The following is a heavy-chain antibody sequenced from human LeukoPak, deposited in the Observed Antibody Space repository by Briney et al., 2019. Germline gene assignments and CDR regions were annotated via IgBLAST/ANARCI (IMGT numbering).Heavy chain of an antibody. CDR3: ARGYSWVQGT. CDR2: IYYSGST. Sequence: SGTLSLTCTVSGGSISSSYWSWIRQPPRKGLEWIGYIYYSGSTNYNPSLKSRVTISVDTSKNRFSLKLSSVTAADTAVYYCARGYSWVQGTWGQGTLVTVSS. CDR1: GGSISSSY. J-gene: IGHJ5*02. D-gene: IGHD5-18*01. V-gene: IGHV4-59*01.